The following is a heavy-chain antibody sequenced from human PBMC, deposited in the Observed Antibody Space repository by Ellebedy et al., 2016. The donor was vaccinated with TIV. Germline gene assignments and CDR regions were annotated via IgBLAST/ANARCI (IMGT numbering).Heavy chain of an antibody. J-gene: IGHJ4*02. Sequence: MPSETLSLTCTVSGGSISSYYWSRIRQPPGKGLEWIGYIYYSGSTHYNPSLKSRVTISVDTSKNQFSLKLSSVTAADTAVYYCASRERGDYRGYCSSTSCYAVDYWGQGTLVTVSS. CDR1: GGSISSYY. D-gene: IGHD2-2*01. V-gene: IGHV4-59*12. CDR2: IYYSGST. CDR3: ASRERGDYRGYCSSTSCYAVDY.